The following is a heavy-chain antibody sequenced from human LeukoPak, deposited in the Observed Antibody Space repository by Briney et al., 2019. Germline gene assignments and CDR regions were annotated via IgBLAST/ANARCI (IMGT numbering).Heavy chain of an antibody. Sequence: GGSLRLSCAASGFTFSSYWMSWVRQAPGKGLEWVANIKEDGSEKYYVDSMKGRFTISRDNAKNTMSRDNTKNSLYLEMNSLRAEDTAVYYCARAVGYCRGGSCYAYYFDYWGQGTLGTVSA. CDR2: IKEDGSEK. CDR3: ARAVGYCRGGSCYAYYFDY. D-gene: IGHD2-15*01. J-gene: IGHJ4*02. V-gene: IGHV3-7*03. CDR1: GFTFSSYW.